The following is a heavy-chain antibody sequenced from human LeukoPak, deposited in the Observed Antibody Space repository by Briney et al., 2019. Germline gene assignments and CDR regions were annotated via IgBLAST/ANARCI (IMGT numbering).Heavy chain of an antibody. CDR2: IRYDGSNK. CDR3: AKGRELLGFGELSAH. J-gene: IGHJ4*02. V-gene: IGHV3-30*02. Sequence: GGSLRLSCAASGFTFSSYGMHWVRQAPGKGLEWVAFIRYDGSNKYYADSVKGRFTISRDNSKNTLYLQMNSLRAEDTAVYYCAKGRELLGFGELSAHWGQGTLVTVSS. CDR1: GFTFSSYG. D-gene: IGHD3-10*01.